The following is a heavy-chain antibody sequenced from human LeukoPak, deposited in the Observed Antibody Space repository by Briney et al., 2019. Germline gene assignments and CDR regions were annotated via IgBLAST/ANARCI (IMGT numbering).Heavy chain of an antibody. CDR1: GGSISSHY. Sequence: SVTLSLTCTVSGGSISSHYWSWIRQPPGKGLEWIGYIYYSGSTNYNPSLKSRVTISVDTSKNQFSLKLSSVTAADTAVYYCARGPYCSSTSCYSNWFDPWGQGTLVTVSS. CDR2: IYYSGST. CDR3: ARGPYCSSTSCYSNWFDP. V-gene: IGHV4-59*11. J-gene: IGHJ5*02. D-gene: IGHD2-2*01.